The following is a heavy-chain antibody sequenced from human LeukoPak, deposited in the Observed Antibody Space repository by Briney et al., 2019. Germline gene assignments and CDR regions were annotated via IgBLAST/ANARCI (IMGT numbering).Heavy chain of an antibody. Sequence: GGSLRLSCAASGFSFSRFWMHLVRQAPGKGLVWVSHIKTDGSSTNYADSVKGRFTISRDNAKNSLYLQMNSLRAEDTAVYYCARDPTRPTGPPYGMDVWGQGTTVTVSS. CDR3: ARDPTRPTGPPYGMDV. J-gene: IGHJ6*02. V-gene: IGHV3-74*01. CDR2: IKTDGSST. D-gene: IGHD1-14*01. CDR1: GFSFSRFW.